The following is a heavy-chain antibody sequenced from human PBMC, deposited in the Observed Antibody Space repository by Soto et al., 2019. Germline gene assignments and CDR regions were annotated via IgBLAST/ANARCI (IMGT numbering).Heavy chain of an antibody. V-gene: IGHV1-69*01. J-gene: IGHJ4*02. Sequence: QVQLVQSGAEVKKPGSSVKVSCKASGGTFSNYAISWVRQAPGQGLEWMGGITPNFGKANYAQKFQGRVTITADESTSTAYMELSSLRSEDTAVYYCARGWSYDILTGYSYWGQGTLVTVSS. CDR1: GGTFSNYA. CDR3: ARGWSYDILTGYSY. D-gene: IGHD3-9*01. CDR2: ITPNFGKA.